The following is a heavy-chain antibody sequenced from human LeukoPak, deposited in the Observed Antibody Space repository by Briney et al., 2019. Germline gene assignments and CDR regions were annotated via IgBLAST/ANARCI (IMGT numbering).Heavy chain of an antibody. CDR3: ARGLSAIVH. J-gene: IGHJ4*02. V-gene: IGHV4-34*01. CDR2: INHSGST. Sequence: SETLPLTCAVYGGSFSGYYWSWIRRPPGKGLEWIGEINHSGSTNNNPSLKSRVTISVDTSKNQFSLKMSSVTAADTAVYYCARGLSAIVHWGQGTLVTVSS. CDR1: GGSFSGYY. D-gene: IGHD2-21*02.